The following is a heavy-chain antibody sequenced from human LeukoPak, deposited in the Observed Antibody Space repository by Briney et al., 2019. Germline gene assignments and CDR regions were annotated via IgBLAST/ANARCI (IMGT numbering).Heavy chain of an antibody. V-gene: IGHV4-39*07. J-gene: IGHJ4*02. CDR2: VFYSGHI. D-gene: IGHD3-10*01. Sequence: SETLSLTCTVAGDSVTSGNYYWGWVRQTPGKELEWIGNVFYSGHIYYNPSLKSRITVSADTSKNVFSLKLSSVTAADTAVYYCAREFRDTMVRGVRLFDYWGQGTLVTVSS. CDR3: AREFRDTMVRGVRLFDY. CDR1: GDSVTSGNYY.